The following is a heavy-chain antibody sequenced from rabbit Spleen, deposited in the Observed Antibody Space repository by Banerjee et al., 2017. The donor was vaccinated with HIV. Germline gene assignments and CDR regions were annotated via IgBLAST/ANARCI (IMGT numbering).Heavy chain of an antibody. V-gene: IGHV1S40*01. CDR1: GFSFNNKYY. Sequence: QSLEESGGDLVKPGASLTLTCTASGFSFNNKYYMCWVRQAPGKGLEWIACIYGGSSGSVSYATWAKGRFTGSKTSSTTVTLRMTSLTATDTATYFCSRDLVGVIGWNFYLWGQGTLVTVS. CDR2: IYGGSSGSV. J-gene: IGHJ4*01. CDR3: SRDLVGVIGWNFYL. D-gene: IGHD1-1*01.